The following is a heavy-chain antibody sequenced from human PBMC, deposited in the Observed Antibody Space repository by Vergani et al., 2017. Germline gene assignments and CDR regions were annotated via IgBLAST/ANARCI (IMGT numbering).Heavy chain of an antibody. CDR3: ARGELLGYCSGGSCHGWFDP. CDR1: GGSISSGSYY. J-gene: IGHJ5*02. Sequence: QVQLQESGPGLVKPSQTLSLTCTVSGGSISSGSYYWSWIRQPAGKGLEWIGRIYTSGSTNYNPSLKSRVTISVDTSKNQFSLKLSSVTAADTAVYYCARGELLGYCSGGSCHGWFDPWGQGTLVTVSS. CDR2: IYTSGST. V-gene: IGHV4-61*02. D-gene: IGHD2-15*01.